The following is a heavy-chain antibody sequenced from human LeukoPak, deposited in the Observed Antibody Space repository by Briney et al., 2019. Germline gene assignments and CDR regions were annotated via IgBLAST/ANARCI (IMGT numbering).Heavy chain of an antibody. CDR3: ASANYYDSTRLDY. Sequence: TSETLSLTCAVSGDSITSGGYSWSWVRQPPGKGLEWIGYIYHSGGTYYNPSLNSRVTISLDRSKNQFSLKLSSVTAADTAVYYCASANYYDSTRLDYWGQGTLVTVSS. CDR2: IYHSGGT. D-gene: IGHD3-22*01. CDR1: GDSITSGGYS. J-gene: IGHJ4*02. V-gene: IGHV4-30-2*01.